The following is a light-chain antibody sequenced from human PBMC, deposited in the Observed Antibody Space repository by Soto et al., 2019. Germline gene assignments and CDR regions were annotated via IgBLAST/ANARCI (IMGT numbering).Light chain of an antibody. CDR1: QSVSSN. V-gene: IGKV3-15*01. CDR2: GAS. Sequence: EIVMTQSPATLSVSPGERATLSCRASQSVSSNLAWYQQKPGQAPRLLIYGASTRATGIPARFSGSGSETEFTLTISSLQSEDFAVYYCQQYNNGPPETFGQGTRLEIK. CDR3: QQYNNGPPET. J-gene: IGKJ5*01.